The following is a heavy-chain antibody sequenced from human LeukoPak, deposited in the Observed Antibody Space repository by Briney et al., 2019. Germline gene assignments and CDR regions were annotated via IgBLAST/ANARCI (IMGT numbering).Heavy chain of an antibody. Sequence: GASVKVSCKASGYTFTDYYMHWVRQAPGQGLEWMGWINPNSGGTNYAQKFQGRVTMTWDTSISTVYMEMSRLRSDDTAVYYCARESVPAVAARRGLNYWGQGTLVAVSS. V-gene: IGHV1-2*02. J-gene: IGHJ4*02. CDR2: INPNSGGT. CDR1: GYTFTDYY. D-gene: IGHD6-6*01. CDR3: ARESVPAVAARRGLNY.